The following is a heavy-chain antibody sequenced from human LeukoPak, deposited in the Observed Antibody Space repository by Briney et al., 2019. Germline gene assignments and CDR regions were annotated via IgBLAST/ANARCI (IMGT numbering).Heavy chain of an antibody. Sequence: GGSLRLPCAASGFTFSSYAMSWVRQAPGKGLEWVSTINGGGVNTHYADSVGGRFTISRDNSKNTLFLQMNSLRDEDTAVYYCAKDLYSNYGPADYWGQGNLVTVSS. CDR3: AKDLYSNYGPADY. CDR1: GFTFSSYA. CDR2: INGGGVNT. D-gene: IGHD4-11*01. V-gene: IGHV3-23*01. J-gene: IGHJ4*02.